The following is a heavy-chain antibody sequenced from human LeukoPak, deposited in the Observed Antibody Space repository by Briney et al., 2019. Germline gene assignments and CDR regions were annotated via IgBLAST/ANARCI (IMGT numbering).Heavy chain of an antibody. V-gene: IGHV4-34*01. CDR3: ARGRVTMIVVVPYYMDV. D-gene: IGHD3-22*01. J-gene: IGHJ6*03. CDR2: INHSGST. Sequence: SETLSLTCAVYGGSFSGYYWSWIRQPPGKGLEWIGEINHSGSTNYNPSPKSRVTISVDTSKNQFSLKLSSVTAADTAVYYCARGRVTMIVVVPYYMDVWGKGTTVTVSS. CDR1: GGSFSGYY.